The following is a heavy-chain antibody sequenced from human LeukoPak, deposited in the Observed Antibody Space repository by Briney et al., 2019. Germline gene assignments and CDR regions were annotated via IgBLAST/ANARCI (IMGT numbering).Heavy chain of an antibody. Sequence: GGSLRLSYAVSGFTFSIYAMTWVRQAPGKGLEWDSEISGSGGSTYYADSAKGRFTISRDNSKNTLYLQMNSLRAEDTAVYYCANFYYDNSPWGQGTLVAVSS. J-gene: IGHJ5*02. CDR1: GFTFSIYA. CDR2: ISGSGGST. V-gene: IGHV3-23*01. D-gene: IGHD3-22*01. CDR3: ANFYYDNSP.